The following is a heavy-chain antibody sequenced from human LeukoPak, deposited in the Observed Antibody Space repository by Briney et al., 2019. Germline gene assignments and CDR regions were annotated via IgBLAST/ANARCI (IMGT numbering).Heavy chain of an antibody. CDR2: ISSSSYI. CDR1: GYTFSSYS. CDR3: ARVSEGSGWYHYYYYYYMDV. V-gene: IGHV3-21*01. D-gene: IGHD6-19*01. J-gene: IGHJ6*03. Sequence: GASVKVSCKASGYTFSSYSMNWVRQAPGKGQEWVSSISSSSYIYYADSVKGRFTISRDNAKNSLYLQMNSLRAEDTAVYYCARVSEGSGWYHYYYYYYMDVWGKGTTVTISS.